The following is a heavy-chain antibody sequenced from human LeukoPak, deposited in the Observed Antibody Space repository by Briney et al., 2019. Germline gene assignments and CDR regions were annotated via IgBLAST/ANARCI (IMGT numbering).Heavy chain of an antibody. V-gene: IGHV4-59*12. CDR2: IYYSGST. CDR1: GGSISSYY. Sequence: SETLSLTCTVSGGSISSYYWSWIRQPPGKGLEWIGYIYYSGSTNYNPSLKSRVTISVDTSKNQFSLKLSSVTAADTAVYYCARDLRACSSTSCYMGYYYGMDVWGQGTTVTVSS. D-gene: IGHD2-2*02. J-gene: IGHJ6*02. CDR3: ARDLRACSSTSCYMGYYYGMDV.